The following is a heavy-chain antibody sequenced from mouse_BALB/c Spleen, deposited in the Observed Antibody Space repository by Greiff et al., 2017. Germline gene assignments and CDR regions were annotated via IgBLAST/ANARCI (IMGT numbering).Heavy chain of an antibody. D-gene: IGHD2-4*01. V-gene: IGHV5-6-5*01. J-gene: IGHJ2*01. CDR1: GFTFSSYA. CDR2: ISSGGST. Sequence: DVKLVESGGDLVKPGGSLKLSCAASGFTFSSYAMSWVRQTPEKRLEWVASISSGGSTYYPDSVKGRLTISRDNARNILYLQMSSLRSEDTAMYYCARARDDYGSFDYWGQGTTLTVSS. CDR3: ARARDDYGSFDY.